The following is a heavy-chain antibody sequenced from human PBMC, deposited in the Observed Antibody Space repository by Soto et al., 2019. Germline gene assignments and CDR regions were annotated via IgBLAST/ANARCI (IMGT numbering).Heavy chain of an antibody. D-gene: IGHD6-6*01. CDR1: GFTFSNYG. V-gene: IGHV3-33*01. J-gene: IGHJ6*02. Sequence: PGGSLRLSCVASGFTFSNYGMHWVRQAPGKGLEWVAVIWYDGSNKYYADSVKGRFTISRDNSKNTLYLQMNSLRAEDTAVYYCARGLKIAARSYYGMDVWGQGTTVTVSS. CDR3: ARGLKIAARSYYGMDV. CDR2: IWYDGSNK.